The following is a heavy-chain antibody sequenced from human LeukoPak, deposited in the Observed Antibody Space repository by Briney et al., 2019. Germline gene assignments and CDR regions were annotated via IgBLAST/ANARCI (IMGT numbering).Heavy chain of an antibody. Sequence: SVKVSCKASGGTFSSYAISWVRQAPGQGLEWMGRIIPIFGRANYAQKFQGRVTITTDESTSTAYMELSSLRSEDTAVYYCARMSGYSYGSFDHWGQGTLVTVSS. D-gene: IGHD5-18*01. CDR1: GGTFSSYA. J-gene: IGHJ4*02. CDR2: IIPIFGRA. CDR3: ARMSGYSYGSFDH. V-gene: IGHV1-69*05.